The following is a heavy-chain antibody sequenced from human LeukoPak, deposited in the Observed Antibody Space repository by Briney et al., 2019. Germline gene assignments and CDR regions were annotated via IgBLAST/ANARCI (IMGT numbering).Heavy chain of an antibody. CDR3: ARDRYGVRSGSCDY. D-gene: IGHD1-26*01. V-gene: IGHV1-18*01. Sequence: ASVKVSCKASGYTFTSYGISWVRQAPGQGLEWMGWISGDNGDTNYAQKLQGRVTMTTDTSTSTAYMELRSLRYDDTAVYYCARDRYGVRSGSCDYWGQGTLVTVSS. CDR1: GYTFTSYG. J-gene: IGHJ4*02. CDR2: ISGDNGDT.